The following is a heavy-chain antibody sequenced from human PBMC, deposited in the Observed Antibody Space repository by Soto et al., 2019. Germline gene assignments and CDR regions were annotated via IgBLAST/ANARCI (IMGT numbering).Heavy chain of an antibody. V-gene: IGHV1-2*02. CDR2: INPKVGDT. Sequence: QVQLVQSGAEVKEPGDSVRVSCEASGYTFTSYYIHWVRQAPGQGLEWMGWINPKVGDTNYAQDFQGRVSMTRDMSISTVYMELKRLTSDDTAIYYGARNMDYYYAPGSGNGHGFWGQGSTVTVFS. CDR3: ARNMDYYYAPGSGNGHGF. D-gene: IGHD6-25*01. CDR1: GYTFTSYY. J-gene: IGHJ6*02.